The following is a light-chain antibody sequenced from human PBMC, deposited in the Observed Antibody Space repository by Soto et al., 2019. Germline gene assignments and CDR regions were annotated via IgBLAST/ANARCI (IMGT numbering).Light chain of an antibody. Sequence: DIQMTQSPSSLSASVGDSVTITCRASQTISTYLNWYQQKPGKAPKLLIYAASSLQSGVPSRFSGSGSGTEFTLTISSLQPEDFATYYCQQLNSYPQTFGPGTKVDIK. CDR2: AAS. CDR1: QTISTY. CDR3: QQLNSYPQT. V-gene: IGKV1-17*01. J-gene: IGKJ3*01.